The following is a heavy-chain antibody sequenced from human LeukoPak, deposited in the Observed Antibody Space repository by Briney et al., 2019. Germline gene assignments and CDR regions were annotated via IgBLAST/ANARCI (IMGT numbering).Heavy chain of an antibody. V-gene: IGHV3-11*04. J-gene: IGHJ4*02. CDR1: GFTFSDYY. CDR3: ARDATVGVPGTLYFDH. CDR2: ISSSGNSV. D-gene: IGHD6-19*01. Sequence: PGGSLRLSCAASGFTFSDYYLSWIRQAPGKGLECVAYISSSGNSVYHADSVKGRFTISRDNAKNSLYLQMNSLRVEDTAVYYCARDATVGVPGTLYFDHWGQGILVTVSS.